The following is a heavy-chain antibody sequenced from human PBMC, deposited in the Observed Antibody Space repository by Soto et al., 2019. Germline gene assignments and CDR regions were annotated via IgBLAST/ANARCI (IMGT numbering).Heavy chain of an antibody. D-gene: IGHD3-22*01. CDR1: GGTFSSYA. Sequence: SVKVSCKASGGTFSSYAISWVRQAPGQGLEWMGGIIPIFGTANYAQKFQGRVTITADESTSTAYMELSSLRSEDTAVYYCAGGYYDSSGFTRYYFDYWGQGTLVTVSS. CDR2: IIPIFGTA. J-gene: IGHJ4*02. V-gene: IGHV1-69*13. CDR3: AGGYYDSSGFTRYYFDY.